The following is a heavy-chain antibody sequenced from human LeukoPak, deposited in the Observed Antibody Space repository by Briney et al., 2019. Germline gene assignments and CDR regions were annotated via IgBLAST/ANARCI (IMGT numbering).Heavy chain of an antibody. CDR2: ISHYT. CDR1: GYTFSNYG. J-gene: IGHJ4*02. V-gene: IGHV1-18*01. Sequence: ASVKVSCKASGYTFSNYGISWVRQAPGQGLEWMGWISHYTNYPQKFQGRVTMTRDTSTSTAYMEPRSLRSDDTAGYYCARMRVYSDDVDFDYWGQGTLVTVSS. CDR3: ARMRVYSDDVDFDY. D-gene: IGHD5-12*01.